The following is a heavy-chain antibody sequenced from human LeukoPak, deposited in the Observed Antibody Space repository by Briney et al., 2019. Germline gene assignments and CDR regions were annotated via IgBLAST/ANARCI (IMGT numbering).Heavy chain of an antibody. D-gene: IGHD3-10*01. CDR2: ISSSSGTM. CDR3: ARERFGDFDY. CDR1: GFTFSSYS. J-gene: IGHJ4*02. V-gene: IGHV3-48*02. Sequence: GGSLKLSCAASGFTFSSYSMNWVRQAPGKGLERVSYISSSSGTMYYADSVKGRFTISRDNAKNSLYLQMNSLRDDDTAVYYCARERFGDFDYGGQGTLVTVSS.